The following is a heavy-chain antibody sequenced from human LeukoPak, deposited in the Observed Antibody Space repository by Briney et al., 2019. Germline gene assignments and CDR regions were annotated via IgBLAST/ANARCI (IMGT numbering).Heavy chain of an antibody. CDR2: ISSSGGVT. D-gene: IGHD2-15*01. CDR1: GFTFSNYA. V-gene: IGHV3-23*01. CDR3: AKDRCSGGNCYAGVFDY. Sequence: PGGSLRLSCAASGFTFSNYAISWVRQAPGKGLEWVSTISSSGGVTYYADSVKGRFTISRDNSKNTLYLQMNSLRAEDTAVYYCAKDRCSGGNCYAGVFDYWGQGTLVAVSS. J-gene: IGHJ4*02.